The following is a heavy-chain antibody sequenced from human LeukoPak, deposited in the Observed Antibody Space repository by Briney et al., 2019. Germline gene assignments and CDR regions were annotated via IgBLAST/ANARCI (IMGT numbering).Heavy chain of an antibody. J-gene: IGHJ4*02. CDR2: LYSSGYT. CDR3: AAKGNGYTGTYVFAH. D-gene: IGHD5-12*01. V-gene: IGHV3-66*01. CDR1: GFSVTSNY. Sequence: GGSLRLSCAASGFSVTSNYMSWVRQAPGKGLEWVSVLYSSGYTKYADSVKGRFSISRDTSENTLSLQMNSPRAEDSAVYYCAAKGNGYTGTYVFAHWGRGTLVTVSS.